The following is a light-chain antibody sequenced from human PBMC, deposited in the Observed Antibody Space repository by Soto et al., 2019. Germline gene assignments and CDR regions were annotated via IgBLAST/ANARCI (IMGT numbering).Light chain of an antibody. V-gene: IGLV2-14*01. Sequence: QSVLTQPASVSGSPGQSITISCTGTSSDVGGYNYVSWYQQHPGKAPKLMIYEVSNRPSGVSNRFSGSKSGNTASLTISGLQAEDEADYYCSSYTSSSLYVFGTGTKVT. CDR1: SSDVGGYNY. J-gene: IGLJ1*01. CDR3: SSYTSSSLYV. CDR2: EVS.